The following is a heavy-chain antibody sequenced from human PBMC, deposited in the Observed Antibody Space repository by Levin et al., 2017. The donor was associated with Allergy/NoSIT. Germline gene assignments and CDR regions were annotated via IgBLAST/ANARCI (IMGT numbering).Heavy chain of an antibody. Sequence: GGSLRLSCAASGFTFSSDAMHWVRQAPGKGLEWVAFIWSNGINKYYADSVKGRFTISRDNSNNMLYLQMNSLGDEDTAVYYCAGDPLGSGWALTYWGQGTLVTVSS. CDR3: AGDPLGSGWALTY. V-gene: IGHV3-33*01. D-gene: IGHD6-19*01. J-gene: IGHJ4*02. CDR2: IWSNGINK. CDR1: GFTFSSDA.